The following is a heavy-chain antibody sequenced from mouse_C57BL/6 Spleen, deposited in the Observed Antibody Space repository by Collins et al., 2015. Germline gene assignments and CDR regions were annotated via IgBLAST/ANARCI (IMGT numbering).Heavy chain of an antibody. CDR1: GYTFTTYG. Sequence: QIQLVQSGPELKKPGETVKISCKASGYTFTTYGMSWVKQAPGKGLKWMGWINTYSGVPTYADDFKGRFAFSLETSASTAYLQINNLKNEDTATYFCARSPLPGDFDYWGQGTTLTVSS. CDR3: ARSPLPGDFDY. CDR2: INTYSGVP. J-gene: IGHJ2*01. D-gene: IGHD4-1*01. V-gene: IGHV9-3*01.